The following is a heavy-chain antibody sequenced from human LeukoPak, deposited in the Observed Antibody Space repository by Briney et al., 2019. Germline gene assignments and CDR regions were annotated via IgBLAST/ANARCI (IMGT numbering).Heavy chain of an antibody. D-gene: IGHD6-13*01. CDR3: RGQQLVDY. J-gene: IGHJ4*02. CDR1: GGSISSYY. CDR2: IYTSGST. V-gene: IGHV4-4*09. Sequence: SETLSLTCTVSGGSISSYYWSWIRQPPGKGLEWIGYIYTSGSTNYNPSLKCRVTISVDTSKNQFSLKLSSVTAADTAVDYCRGQQLVDYWGQGTLVTVSS.